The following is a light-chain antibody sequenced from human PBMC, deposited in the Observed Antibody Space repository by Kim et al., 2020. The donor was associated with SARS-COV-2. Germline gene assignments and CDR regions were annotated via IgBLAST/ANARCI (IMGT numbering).Light chain of an antibody. J-gene: IGLJ1*01. CDR2: EVS. Sequence: GQSARSSCRGTSSDVGGYNYVSWYQQHPGKAPKLMIYEVSKRPSGVPDRFSGSKSGNTASLTVSGLQAEDEADYYCSSYAGSNNYVFGTGTKVTVL. CDR1: SSDVGGYNY. CDR3: SSYAGSNNYV. V-gene: IGLV2-8*01.